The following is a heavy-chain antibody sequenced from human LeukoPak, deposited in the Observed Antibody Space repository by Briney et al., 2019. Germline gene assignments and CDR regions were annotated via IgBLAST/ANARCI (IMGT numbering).Heavy chain of an antibody. J-gene: IGHJ4*02. CDR3: ARVNAMKFNY. Sequence: PSETLSLTCTVSGRPISSGRDYWSSIRKHPGKGLEWLVYIYYSGSTYYNPDLKSHLTISVDTSKNHFSVKLSSVTAADTAVYYCARVNAMKFNYWGQGTLVTVSS. D-gene: IGHD2-21*01. CDR1: GRPISSGRDY. V-gene: IGHV4-31*01. CDR2: IYYSGST.